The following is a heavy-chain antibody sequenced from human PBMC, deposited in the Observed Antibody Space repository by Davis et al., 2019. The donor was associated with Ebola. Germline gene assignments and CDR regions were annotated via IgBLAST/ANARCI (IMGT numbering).Heavy chain of an antibody. V-gene: IGHV3-74*01. D-gene: IGHD1-1*01. Sequence: PGGSLRLSCAASGFSFSNNWMHWVRHAPGKGLVWVARINTDGTTTSYADSVKGRFTISRDNAKNTLYLQMNSLRAEDTAVYYCAKSNWNHFIMFDYWGQGTLVTVSS. J-gene: IGHJ4*02. CDR3: AKSNWNHFIMFDY. CDR1: GFSFSNNW. CDR2: INTDGTTT.